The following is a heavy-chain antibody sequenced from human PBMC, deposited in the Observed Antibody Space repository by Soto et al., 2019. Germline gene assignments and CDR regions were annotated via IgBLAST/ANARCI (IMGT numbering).Heavy chain of an antibody. CDR3: ARLPYYYDSSGYYYYYGMDV. D-gene: IGHD3-22*01. CDR2: IDPSDSYT. CDR1: GYSFTSYW. Sequence: GESLKISCQGSGYSFTSYWISWVRQMPGKGLEWMGRIDPSDSYTNYSPSFQGHVTISADKSISTAYLQWSSLKASDTAMYYCARLPYYYDSSGYYYYYGMDVWGQGTTVTVSS. J-gene: IGHJ6*01. V-gene: IGHV5-10-1*01.